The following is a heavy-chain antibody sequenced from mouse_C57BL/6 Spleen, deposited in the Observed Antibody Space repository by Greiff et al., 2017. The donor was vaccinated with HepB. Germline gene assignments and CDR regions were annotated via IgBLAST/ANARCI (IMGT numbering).Heavy chain of an antibody. D-gene: IGHD2-1*01. CDR2: IWSGGST. CDR1: GFSLTRYG. V-gene: IGHV2-2*01. J-gene: IGHJ4*01. CDR3: ARKRIYYGNYGDAMDY. Sequence: VQLQQSGPGLVQPSQSLSITCTVSGFSLTRYGVHWVRQSPGKGLEWLGVIWSGGSTDYNAAFISRLSISKDNSKSQVFFKMNSLQADDTAIYYCARKRIYYGNYGDAMDYWGQGTSVTVSS.